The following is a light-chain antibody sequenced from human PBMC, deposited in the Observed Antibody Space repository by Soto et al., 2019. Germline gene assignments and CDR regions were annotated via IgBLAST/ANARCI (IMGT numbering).Light chain of an antibody. Sequence: DIQMTQSPSSLSASVGDRVTITCRASQSISSYLNWYQQKPGKAPKLLIYAASSLQSGVPSRFSGRESGKNFTPTISTLQPEVFETYYVQQSYSTPPPFGQGTNREIK. V-gene: IGKV1-39*01. CDR1: QSISSY. CDR2: AAS. J-gene: IGKJ2*01. CDR3: QQSYSTPPP.